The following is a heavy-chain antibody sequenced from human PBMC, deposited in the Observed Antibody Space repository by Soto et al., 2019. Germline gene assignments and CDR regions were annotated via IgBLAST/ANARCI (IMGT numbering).Heavy chain of an antibody. V-gene: IGHV4-31*03. CDR3: ARVFHTTMRRDYYYYYGMDV. D-gene: IGHD4-17*01. CDR2: IYYSGST. CDR1: GGSISSGGYY. Sequence: PSETLSLTCTVSGGSISSGGYYWSWIRQHPGKGLEWIGYIYYSGSTYYNPSLKSRVTISVDTSKNQFSLKLSSVTAADTAVYYCARVFHTTMRRDYYYYYGMDVWGQGTTVTVSS. J-gene: IGHJ6*02.